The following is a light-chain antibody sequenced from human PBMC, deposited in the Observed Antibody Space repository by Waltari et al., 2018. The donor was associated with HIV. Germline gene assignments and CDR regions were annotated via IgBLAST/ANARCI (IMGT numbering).Light chain of an antibody. V-gene: IGKV1-39*01. Sequence: DIQMTQSPSSLSASVGDRVVISCRASQTISNYLNWYQQKPGESPKLLIYSASALISGVPARFSGGGSGTDFTLAINNLQPEDFATYYCQQSSDTPYTFGLGTKVEIK. CDR2: SAS. J-gene: IGKJ2*01. CDR3: QQSSDTPYT. CDR1: QTISNY.